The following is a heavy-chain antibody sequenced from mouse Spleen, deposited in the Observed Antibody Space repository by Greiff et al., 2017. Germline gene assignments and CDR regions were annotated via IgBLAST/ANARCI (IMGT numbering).Heavy chain of an antibody. CDR3: ASTTATLFAY. CDR2: INPYNGGT. D-gene: IGHD1-2*01. V-gene: IGHV1-19*01. J-gene: IGHJ3*01. CDR1: GYTFTDYY. Sequence: VQLQQSGPVLVKPGASVKMSCKSSGYTFTDYYMNWVKQSHGKSLEWIGVINPYNGGTSYNQKFKGKATLTVDKSSSTAYMELNSLTSEDSAVYYCASTTATLFAYWGQGTLVTVSA.